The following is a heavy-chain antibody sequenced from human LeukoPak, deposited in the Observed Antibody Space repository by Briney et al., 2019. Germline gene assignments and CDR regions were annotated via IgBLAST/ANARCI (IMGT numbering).Heavy chain of an antibody. CDR2: ISGSGGSA. CDR1: GFTFSSYA. Sequence: GGSLRLSCAASGFTFSSYAMSWVRQAPGKGLEWVSEISGSGGSAYHADSVKGRFTISRDSSKNTLYLQMNSLRAEDTAVYYCAKAAEQQLVRAPFRYWGQGTLVTVSS. D-gene: IGHD6-13*01. CDR3: AKAAEQQLVRAPFRY. V-gene: IGHV3-23*01. J-gene: IGHJ4*02.